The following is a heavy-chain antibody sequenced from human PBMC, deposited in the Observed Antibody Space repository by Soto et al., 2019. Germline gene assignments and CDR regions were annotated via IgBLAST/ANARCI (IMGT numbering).Heavy chain of an antibody. J-gene: IGHJ5*02. V-gene: IGHV4-39*01. Sequence: QLQLQESGPGLVEPSETLSLTCTLSGSSVTSSSYHWGWIRQPPGMGLEWIGSVDARGSTYNNPSLQSRATISVAAFMNRFSLRLTSLTAADTAIYYCARRLNVAGGWFDLWGQGTLVTVSS. D-gene: IGHD2-21*01. CDR1: GSSVTSSSYH. CDR3: ARRLNVAGGWFDL. CDR2: VDARGST.